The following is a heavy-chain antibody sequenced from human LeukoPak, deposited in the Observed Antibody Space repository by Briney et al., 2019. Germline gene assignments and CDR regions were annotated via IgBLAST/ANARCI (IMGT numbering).Heavy chain of an antibody. V-gene: IGHV1-2*02. D-gene: IGHD2-2*02. CDR1: GYTFTGYY. Sequence: ASVKVSCKASGYTFTGYYMHWVRQAPGQGLEWMGWINPNSGGTNYAQKFQGRVTMTRDTSISTAYMELSRLRSDDTAVYYCVADCSSTSCYRRDAFDIWGQGTMVTVSS. J-gene: IGHJ3*02. CDR2: INPNSGGT. CDR3: VADCSSTSCYRRDAFDI.